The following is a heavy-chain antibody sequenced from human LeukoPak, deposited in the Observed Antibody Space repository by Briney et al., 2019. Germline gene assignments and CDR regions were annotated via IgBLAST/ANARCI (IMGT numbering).Heavy chain of an antibody. CDR2: IYYRGDI. D-gene: IGHD3/OR15-3a*01. J-gene: IGHJ4*02. Sequence: SETLSLTCSVSDGSIRTYYWSWIRQSPGQGLEWIGNIYYRGDINYNPSLKSRVTISIDTSKNQFSLKVTSLTAADTAVYYCATNKDWAEADWGQGTLVTVSS. V-gene: IGHV4-59*03. CDR1: DGSIRTYY. CDR3: ATNKDWAEAD.